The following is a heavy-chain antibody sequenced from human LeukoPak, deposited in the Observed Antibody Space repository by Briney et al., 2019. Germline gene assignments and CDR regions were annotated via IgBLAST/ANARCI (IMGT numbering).Heavy chain of an antibody. CDR1: GYTFTSYD. D-gene: IGHD2-8*01. V-gene: IGHV1-8*01. Sequence: VSVKVSCKASGYTFTSYDINWVRQATGQGLEWMGWMNPNSGNTGYAQKFQGRVTMTRNTSISTAYMELSSLRSEDTAVYYCARGISRRAPWSYWGQGTLVTVSS. CDR2: MNPNSGNT. J-gene: IGHJ4*02. CDR3: ARGISRRAPWSY.